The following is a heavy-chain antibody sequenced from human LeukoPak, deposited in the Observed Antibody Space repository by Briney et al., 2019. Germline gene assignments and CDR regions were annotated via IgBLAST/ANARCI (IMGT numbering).Heavy chain of an antibody. D-gene: IGHD3-22*01. J-gene: IGHJ3*02. Sequence: SETLSLTCTVSGGSISSGSYYWSWIRQPAGKGLEWIGRIYTSGSTNYNPSLKSRVTISVDTPKNQFSLKLSSVTAADTAVYYCARARYYDSSGYYSTLGAFDIWGQGTMVTVSS. CDR3: ARARYYDSSGYYSTLGAFDI. CDR2: IYTSGST. V-gene: IGHV4-61*02. CDR1: GGSISSGSYY.